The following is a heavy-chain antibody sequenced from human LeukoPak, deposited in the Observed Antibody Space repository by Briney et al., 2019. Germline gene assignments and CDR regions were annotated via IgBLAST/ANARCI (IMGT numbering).Heavy chain of an antibody. D-gene: IGHD6-6*01. Sequence: PSETLSLTCTVSGGSISSSSYYWGWIRQPPGKGLEWIGSIYYSGSTYYNPSLKSRVTISVDTSKNQFSLKLSSVTAADTAVYYCARVRAARPVYYYYYMDVWGKGTTVTVSS. CDR3: ARVRAARPVYYYYYMDV. CDR2: IYYSGST. V-gene: IGHV4-39*01. CDR1: GGSISSSSYY. J-gene: IGHJ6*03.